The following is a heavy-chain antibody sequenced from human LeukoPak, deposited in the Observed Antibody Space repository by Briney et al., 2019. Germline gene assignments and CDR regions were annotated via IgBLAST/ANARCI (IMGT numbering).Heavy chain of an antibody. Sequence: ASVKVSCKASGGTFSSYAISWVRQAPGQGLEWMGGIIPIFGTANYAQKFQGRVTITADESTSTAYMELSSLRSEDTAVYYCARADPYNYGWFDRWGEGTLVTVSS. D-gene: IGHD1-1*01. CDR1: GGTFSSYA. CDR3: ARADPYNYGWFDR. J-gene: IGHJ5*02. CDR2: IIPIFGTA. V-gene: IGHV1-69*13.